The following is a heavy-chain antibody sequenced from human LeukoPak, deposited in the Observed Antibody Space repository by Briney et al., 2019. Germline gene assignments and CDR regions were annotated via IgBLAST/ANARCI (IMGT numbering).Heavy chain of an antibody. CDR3: AREACSSTSCYSYFDY. Sequence: GASVKVSCKASGYTFTGYYMHWVRQAPGQGLEWMGWINPNSGGTNYAQKFQGRVTMTRDTSISTAYMELSRLRSDDTAVYYCAREACSSTSCYSYFDYWGQGTLVTVSS. V-gene: IGHV1-2*02. CDR1: GYTFTGYY. CDR2: INPNSGGT. J-gene: IGHJ4*02. D-gene: IGHD2-2*02.